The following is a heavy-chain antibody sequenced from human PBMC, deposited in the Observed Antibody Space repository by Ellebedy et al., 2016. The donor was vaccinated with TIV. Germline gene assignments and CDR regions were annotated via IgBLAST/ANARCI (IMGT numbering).Heavy chain of an antibody. Sequence: PGGSLRLSCVVSGLTFSDTWMSWVRQAPGKGLEWVARIKSKTDGGTADYSASVKGRFTISRDDSEEKLFLQLNSLKVEDTAVYYCTTVGAWGQGTLVTVSS. D-gene: IGHD3-16*01. CDR1: GLTFSDTW. CDR3: TTVGA. V-gene: IGHV3-15*01. J-gene: IGHJ4*02. CDR2: IKSKTDGGTA.